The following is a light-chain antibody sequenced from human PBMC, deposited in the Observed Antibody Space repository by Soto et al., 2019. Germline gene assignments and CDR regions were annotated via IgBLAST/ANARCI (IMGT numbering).Light chain of an antibody. V-gene: IGKV3-11*01. J-gene: IGKJ1*01. CDR3: QQRSNWPPLWT. CDR1: QSVSSY. Sequence: EIVLTQSPATLSLSPGERATLSCGASQSVSSYLAWYQQKPGQAPRLLIYDASNRATGIPARFSGSGSGTDFTLTISSLEPEDFAVYYCQQRSNWPPLWTFGQGTKVDIK. CDR2: DAS.